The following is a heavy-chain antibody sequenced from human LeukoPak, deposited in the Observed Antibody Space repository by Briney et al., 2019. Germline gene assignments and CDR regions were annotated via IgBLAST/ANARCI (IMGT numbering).Heavy chain of an antibody. V-gene: IGHV5-51*01. CDR1: GYIFTNYW. CDR2: IYPGDSDT. Sequence: GESLKISCKGSGYIFTNYWIGWVRQMPGKGLEWMGVIYPGDSDTRYSPSFQGQVTISADKSITTAYLQWSSLEASDTAMYYCARGLSSVDVWGPGTTVTVSS. D-gene: IGHD6-19*01. J-gene: IGHJ6*02. CDR3: ARGLSSVDV.